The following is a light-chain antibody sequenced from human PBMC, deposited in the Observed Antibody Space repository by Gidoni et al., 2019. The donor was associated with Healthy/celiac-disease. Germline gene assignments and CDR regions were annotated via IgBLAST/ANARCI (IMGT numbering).Light chain of an antibody. V-gene: IGLV1-47*01. CDR3: AAWDDSLSGYYV. CDR2: RNK. CDR1: SSNIGSNY. Sequence: QSVLTQPPSASGTPGQRVTISCSGSSSNIGSNYVYWYQQRPGTAPKLLIYRNKQRPSGVPDRFSGSKSGTSASLAISGLRSEDEADYYCAAWDDSLSGYYVFGTGTKVTVL. J-gene: IGLJ1*01.